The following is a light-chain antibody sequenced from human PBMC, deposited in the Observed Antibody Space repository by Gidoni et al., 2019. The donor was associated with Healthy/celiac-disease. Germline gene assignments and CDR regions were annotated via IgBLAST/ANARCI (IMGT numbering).Light chain of an antibody. CDR1: QDISNY. Sequence: DIQMTQSPSSLSASVGDRVTITCQASQDISNYLNWYQQKTSSRFSGSGSGTDFTFTISSLQPEDIATYYCQQYDNLPALTFGGGTKVEIK. V-gene: IGKV1-33*01. J-gene: IGKJ4*01. CDR3: QQYDNLPALT.